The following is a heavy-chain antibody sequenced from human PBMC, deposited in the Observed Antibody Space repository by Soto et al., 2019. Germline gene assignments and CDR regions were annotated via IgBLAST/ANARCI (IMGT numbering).Heavy chain of an antibody. Sequence: QVQLVQSGGEVKKPGASVRVSCKASGYTFTNYYIHWVRQAPGQGLEWMGVINPTGGRASYAPKFQRRVTLTGDPSTCPAYIELSSLRSDDTAVYYWSRLPTVVREINDDPFDCWGQGALGAVSS. D-gene: IGHD3-10*01. V-gene: IGHV1-46*03. CDR1: GYTFTNYY. CDR3: SRLPTVVREINDDPFDC. J-gene: IGHJ4*03. CDR2: INPTGGRA.